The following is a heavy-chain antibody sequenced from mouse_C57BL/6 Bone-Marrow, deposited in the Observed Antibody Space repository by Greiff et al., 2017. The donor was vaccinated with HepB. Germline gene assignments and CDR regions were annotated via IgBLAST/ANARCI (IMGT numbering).Heavy chain of an antibody. J-gene: IGHJ1*03. CDR3: TTSLYGSSYGFDV. V-gene: IGHV14-4*01. CDR1: GFNIKDDY. Sequence: EVQLQQSGAELVRPAASVKLSCTASGFNIKDDYMHWVKQRPEQGLEWIGWIDPENGDTEYASKFQGKATITADTSSNTAYLQLSSLTSEDTAVYYCTTSLYGSSYGFDVWGTGTTVTVAS. D-gene: IGHD1-1*01. CDR2: IDPENGDT.